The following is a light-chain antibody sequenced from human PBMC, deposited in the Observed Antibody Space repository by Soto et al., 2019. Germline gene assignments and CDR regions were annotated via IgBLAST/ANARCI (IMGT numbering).Light chain of an antibody. CDR2: SND. Sequence: QSVLTQPPSASGTPGQRLTISCSGSSSNIGSNSVTWYQQLPGTAPKVLIHSNDRRPSGVPDRFSGSKSSTSASLSITGFLSDDEDEYDYAAWDDSRNGLVFGGGTKLTVL. V-gene: IGLV1-44*01. CDR1: SSNIGSNS. CDR3: AAWDDSRNGLV. J-gene: IGLJ2*01.